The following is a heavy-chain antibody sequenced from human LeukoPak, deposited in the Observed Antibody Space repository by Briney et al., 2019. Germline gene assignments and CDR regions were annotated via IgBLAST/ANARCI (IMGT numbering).Heavy chain of an antibody. J-gene: IGHJ4*02. CDR3: ARSRDWYADY. D-gene: IGHD3-9*01. CDR1: GFAFNIYS. V-gene: IGHV3-48*01. Sequence: GGSLRLSCAASGFAFNIYSMNWVRQAPGKGLEWISYMTGNSKTINYADSVKGRFTISRDNAENSLFLQMNSLKAEDTAVYYCARSRDWYADYWGQGSLVTVSS. CDR2: MTGNSKTI.